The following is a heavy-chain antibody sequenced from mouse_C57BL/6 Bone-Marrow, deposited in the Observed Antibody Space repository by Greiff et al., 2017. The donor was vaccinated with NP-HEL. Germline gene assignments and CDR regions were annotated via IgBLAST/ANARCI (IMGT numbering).Heavy chain of an antibody. CDR3: ARQGYYGSTPYYFDY. J-gene: IGHJ2*01. Sequence: EVKLVESGGGLVQPGGSLKLSCAASGFTFSDYGLAWVRQAPRKGPEWVAFISNLAYSIYYADTLTGRFTISRENAKNTLYLEMSSLRSEDTAMYYCARQGYYGSTPYYFDYWGQGTTLTVSS. D-gene: IGHD1-1*01. V-gene: IGHV5-15*04. CDR1: GFTFSDYG. CDR2: ISNLAYSI.